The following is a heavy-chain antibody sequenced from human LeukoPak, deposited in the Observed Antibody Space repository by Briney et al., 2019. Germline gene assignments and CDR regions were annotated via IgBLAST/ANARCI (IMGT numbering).Heavy chain of an antibody. CDR2: IYYSGST. J-gene: IGHJ4*02. Sequence: SETLSLTCTVSGGSISSYYWNWIRQPPGKGLEWIGYIYYSGSTNYNPSLKSRITMSIDTSKKQFPLKLSSVTAADTAVYYCARHGTNWYVDYWGQGILVTVSS. CDR1: GGSISSYY. CDR3: ARHGTNWYVDY. V-gene: IGHV4-59*08. D-gene: IGHD1-1*01.